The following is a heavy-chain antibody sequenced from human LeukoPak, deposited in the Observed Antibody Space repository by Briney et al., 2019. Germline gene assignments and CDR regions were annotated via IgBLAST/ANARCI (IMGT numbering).Heavy chain of an antibody. CDR1: GFTFSDYY. Sequence: PGGSLGLSCAASGFTFSDYYMSWIRQAPGKGLEWVSCISSSSSYTNYADSVKGRFTISRDNAKNSLYLQMNSLRAEDTAVYYCARDSPRCSSTSCLEDYGMDVWGKGTTVSSSS. CDR3: ARDSPRCSSTSCLEDYGMDV. D-gene: IGHD2-2*01. CDR2: ISSSSSYT. V-gene: IGHV3-11*05. J-gene: IGHJ6*04.